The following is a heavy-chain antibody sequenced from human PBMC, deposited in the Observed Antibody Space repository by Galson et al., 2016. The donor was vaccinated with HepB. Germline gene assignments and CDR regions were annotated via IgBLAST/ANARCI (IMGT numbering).Heavy chain of an antibody. J-gene: IGHJ3*02. CDR3: ARDMSRRENSGYHAFDI. D-gene: IGHD3-22*01. V-gene: IGHV3-7*05. CDR2: INQDGSEK. CDR1: GFTFSNHW. Sequence: SLRLSCAASGFTFSNHWMSWVRQAPGKGLEWVANINQDGSEKYYVDSVKGRVTISRDNAKNALYLQMNSLGAEDTAVYYCARDMSRRENSGYHAFDIWGQGTMVTVSS.